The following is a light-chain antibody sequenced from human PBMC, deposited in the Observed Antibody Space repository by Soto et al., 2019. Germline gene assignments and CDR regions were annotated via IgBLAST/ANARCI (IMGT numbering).Light chain of an antibody. CDR1: SGHSSYA. CDR2: LNSDGSH. V-gene: IGLV4-69*01. CDR3: QTWGTGIAV. Sequence: QPVLTQSPSASASLGASVKLTCTLSSGHSSYAIAWHQQQPEKGPRYLMKLNSDGSHSKGDGIPDRFSGSSSGAERYLTIYSLQSEDEDDYYCQTWGTGIAVFGGGTQVTVL. J-gene: IGLJ2*01.